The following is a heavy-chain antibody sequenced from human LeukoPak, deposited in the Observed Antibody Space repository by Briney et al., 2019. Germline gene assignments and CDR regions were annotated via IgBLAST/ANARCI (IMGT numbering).Heavy chain of an antibody. D-gene: IGHD1-26*01. V-gene: IGHV1-2*02. CDR1: GYTFTDYY. J-gene: IGHJ4*02. Sequence: APVKVSCKASGYTFTDYYIHCVRQAPGQGLEWMGWIGPKNGDTHYAQKFQGRLTMTRDTSITTAFIELSRLTSDDTAVYYCVRDHASSYDYWGQGTLVTVSS. CDR2: IGPKNGDT. CDR3: VRDHASSYDY.